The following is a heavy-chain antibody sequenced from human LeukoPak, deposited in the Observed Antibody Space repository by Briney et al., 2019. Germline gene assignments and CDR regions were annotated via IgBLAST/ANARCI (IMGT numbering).Heavy chain of an antibody. CDR3: AKDRPKDIVVVPAEVDDAFDI. V-gene: IGHV3-23*01. CDR1: GFTFSSYA. D-gene: IGHD2-2*01. CDR2: ISGSGGST. Sequence: PRESLKISCAASGFTFSSYAMSWVRQAPGKGLEWVSAISGSGGSTYYADSVKGRFTISRDNSKNTLYLQMNSLRAEDTAVYYCAKDRPKDIVVVPAEVDDAFDIWGQGTMVTVSS. J-gene: IGHJ3*02.